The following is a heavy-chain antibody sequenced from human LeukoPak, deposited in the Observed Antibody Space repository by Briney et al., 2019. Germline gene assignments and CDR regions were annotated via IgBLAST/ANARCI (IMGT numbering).Heavy chain of an antibody. CDR3: ARDCWDYGSGSYCGIDY. CDR2: ITSSSNYI. J-gene: IGHJ4*02. D-gene: IGHD3-10*01. CDR1: GFTFSSYN. Sequence: GGFLRLSCAASGFTFSSYNMNWVRQAPGKGLEWVSSITSSSNYIYYADSVKGRFTISRENAKNSLYLQMNSLRAEDTTVYYCARDCWDYGSGSYCGIDYWGQGTLVTVSS. V-gene: IGHV3-21*03.